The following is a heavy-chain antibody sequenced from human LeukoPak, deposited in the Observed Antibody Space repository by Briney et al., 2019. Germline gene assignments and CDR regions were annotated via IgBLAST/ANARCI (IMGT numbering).Heavy chain of an antibody. CDR3: ASEYYDSSGVFDY. Sequence: GGSLRLSCAASGFTFSSYGMHWVRQAPGKGLEWVAVIWYDGRNKYYADSVKGRFTISRDNSKNTLYLQMNSLRAEDTAVYYCASEYYDSSGVFDYWGQGTLVTVSS. V-gene: IGHV3-33*01. J-gene: IGHJ4*02. CDR2: IWYDGRNK. CDR1: GFTFSSYG. D-gene: IGHD3-22*01.